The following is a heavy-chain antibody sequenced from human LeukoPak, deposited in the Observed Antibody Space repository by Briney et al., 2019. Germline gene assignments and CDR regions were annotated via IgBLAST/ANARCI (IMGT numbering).Heavy chain of an antibody. J-gene: IGHJ3*02. CDR1: GFTFSSYA. CDR3: AKDRYYGSGSKSGAFDI. Sequence: GGSLRLSCAASGFTFSSYAMSWVRQAPGKGLEWVSAISGSGGSTYYAGSVKGRFTISRDNSKNTLYLQMNSLRAEDTAVYYCAKDRYYGSGSKSGAFDIWGQGTMVTVSS. CDR2: ISGSGGST. V-gene: IGHV3-23*01. D-gene: IGHD3-10*01.